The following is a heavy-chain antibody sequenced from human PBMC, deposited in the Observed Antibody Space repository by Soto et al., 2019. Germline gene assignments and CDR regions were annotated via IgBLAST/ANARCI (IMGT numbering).Heavy chain of an antibody. V-gene: IGHV4-34*01. Sequence: SETLSLTCAVYGGSFIGYYCICIRHPPFKWPEWIVEINHSGSTNYNPSLKSRVTISVDTSKNQFSLKLSSVTAADTAVYYCARMTTVTHSDYYYYYGMDVWGQGTTVTVSS. D-gene: IGHD4-17*01. J-gene: IGHJ6*02. CDR2: INHSGST. CDR3: ARMTTVTHSDYYYYYGMDV. CDR1: GGSFIGYY.